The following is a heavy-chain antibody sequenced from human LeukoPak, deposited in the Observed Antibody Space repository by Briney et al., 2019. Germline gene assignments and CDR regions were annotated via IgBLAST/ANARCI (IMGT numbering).Heavy chain of an antibody. CDR2: VFDSGRT. V-gene: IGHV4-59*11. CDR3: TTIKRGDIFGYFDF. Sequence: SETLSLTCTLSGGSMTAHHWNWIRQTPGKGLEWIGYVFDSGRTKVNPSLKSRVTLSADTSKNQLSLRLSSVTAADTAMYYCTTIKRGDIFGYFDFWGQGILVTVSS. J-gene: IGHJ4*02. CDR1: GGSMTAHH. D-gene: IGHD5-18*01.